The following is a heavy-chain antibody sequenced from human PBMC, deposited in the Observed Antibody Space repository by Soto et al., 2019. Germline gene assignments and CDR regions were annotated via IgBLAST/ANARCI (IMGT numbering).Heavy chain of an antibody. D-gene: IGHD4-17*01. CDR2: ISAYNGNT. V-gene: IGHV1-18*01. CDR1: GYTFTSYG. Sequence: GASVKVSCKASGYTFTSYGISWVRQAPGQGLEWMGWISAYNGNTNYAQKLQGRVTMTTDTSTSTAYMELRRLRSDDTAVYYCADAGVYYGDREINYHYMDVWGKGTTVTVSS. CDR3: ADAGVYYGDREINYHYMDV. J-gene: IGHJ6*03.